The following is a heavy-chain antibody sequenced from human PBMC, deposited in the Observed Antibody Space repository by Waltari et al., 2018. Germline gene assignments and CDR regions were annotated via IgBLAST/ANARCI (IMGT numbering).Heavy chain of an antibody. J-gene: IGHJ4*02. CDR3: ARDEWDSDSGVEY. D-gene: IGHD3-22*01. V-gene: IGHV3-48*04. CDR1: GVTFSSYN. Sequence: EVQLVESGGGLVQPGGSLRLSCAASGVTFSSYNMNWVRQAPGKGLEWISYIGTSSSSIYDADSVKGRFTISRDNAKKSLYLQMNSLRVEDTAVYYCARDEWDSDSGVEYWGQGTLVTVSS. CDR2: IGTSSSSI.